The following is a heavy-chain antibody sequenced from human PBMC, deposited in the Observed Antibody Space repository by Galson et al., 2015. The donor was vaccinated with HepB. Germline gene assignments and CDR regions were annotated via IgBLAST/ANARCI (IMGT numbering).Heavy chain of an antibody. J-gene: IGHJ3*02. D-gene: IGHD2-2*01. CDR2: ISYDVNNR. Sequence: SLRLSCAASGFIFTTYGMHWVRQAPGKGLEWVALISYDVNNRYYADSAKGRFTISRDNFKNTLYLQMNSLRAEDAAVYYCVKDLQYCSSTSCYYAFDMWGQGTMVIVSA. CDR3: VKDLQYCSSTSCYYAFDM. CDR1: GFIFTTYG. V-gene: IGHV3-30*18.